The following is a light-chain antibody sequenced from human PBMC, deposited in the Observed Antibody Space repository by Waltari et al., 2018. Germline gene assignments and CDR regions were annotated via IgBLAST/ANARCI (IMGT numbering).Light chain of an antibody. CDR2: GAT. J-gene: IGLJ2*01. CDR3: CTFTSSGTWV. Sequence: QSALTQPASVSGFPGPSTTIPCTSDVGTYHLVSWYQQRPGTAPKLQIYGATKRPSGVSDRFSGSKSVNTASLTSSGLQAEDEADYYCCTFTSSGTWVFGGGTKLTVL. V-gene: IGLV2-23*01. CDR1: SDVGTYHL.